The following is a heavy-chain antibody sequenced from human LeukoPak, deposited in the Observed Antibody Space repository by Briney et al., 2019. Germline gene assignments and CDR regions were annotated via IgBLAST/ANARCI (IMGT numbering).Heavy chain of an antibody. Sequence: SETLSLTCTVSGYSISSGYYWGWIRQPPGKGLEWIGSIYHSGITYYNPSLKSRVTISVDTSKNQFSLKLSSVTAADTAVYYCARVLRGYSYGPGYYFDYWGQGTLVTVSS. CDR3: ARVLRGYSYGPGYYFDY. CDR2: IYHSGIT. CDR1: GYSISSGYY. D-gene: IGHD5-18*01. J-gene: IGHJ4*02. V-gene: IGHV4-38-2*02.